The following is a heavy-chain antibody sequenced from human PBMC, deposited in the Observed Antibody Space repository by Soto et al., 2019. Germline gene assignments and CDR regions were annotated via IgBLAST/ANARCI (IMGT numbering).Heavy chain of an antibody. CDR2: INPSGGST. J-gene: IGHJ6*02. D-gene: IGHD3-22*01. V-gene: IGHV1-46*01. CDR1: GYTFTSYY. Sequence: ASVKVSCKASGYTFTSYYMHWVRQAPGQGLEWMGIINPSGGSTSYAQKFQGRVTMTRDTSTSTVYMELSSLRSEDTAMYYCAKSSVDSSGYYEEFYYGMDVWGQGTTVTVSS. CDR3: AKSSVDSSGYYEEFYYGMDV.